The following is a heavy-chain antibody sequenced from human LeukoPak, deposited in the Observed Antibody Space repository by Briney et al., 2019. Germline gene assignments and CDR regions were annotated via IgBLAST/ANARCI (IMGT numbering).Heavy chain of an antibody. J-gene: IGHJ5*02. CDR3: ARLIDFWSGYYANWFDP. V-gene: IGHV1-18*01. D-gene: IGHD3-3*01. Sequence: ASVKVSCKASGYTFTSYGISWVRQALGQGLEWMGWISAYNGNTNYAQKLQGRVTMTTDTSTSTAYMELRSLRSDDTAVYYCARLIDFWSGYYANWFDPWGQGTLVTVSS. CDR2: ISAYNGNT. CDR1: GYTFTSYG.